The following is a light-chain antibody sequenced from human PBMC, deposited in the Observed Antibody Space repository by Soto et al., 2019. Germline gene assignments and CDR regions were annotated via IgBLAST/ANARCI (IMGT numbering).Light chain of an antibody. V-gene: IGKV3-11*01. CDR3: RQRSNWPPT. Sequence: DIVLTQSPGTLSLSPGERASLSCGASQSLSNNFLAWYQQKPGQAPRLLIYDASNRATGIPARFSGSGSGTDFTLTISSLEPEDFAVYYCRQRSNWPPTFGGGTKVDIK. J-gene: IGKJ4*01. CDR2: DAS. CDR1: QSLSNN.